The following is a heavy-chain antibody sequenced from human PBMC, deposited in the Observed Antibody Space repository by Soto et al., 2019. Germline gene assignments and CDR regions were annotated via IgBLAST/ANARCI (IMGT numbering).Heavy chain of an antibody. CDR1: GFTFSSYA. D-gene: IGHD3-10*01. J-gene: IGHJ6*02. Sequence: QVQLVESGGGVVQPGRSLRLSCVASGFTFSSYAMHWVRQAPGKGLEWVAVISYDGSNKYYADSVKGRFTISRDNSKNTLYLQMNSLRAEDTAVYYCARGVGEAYYYYGMDVWGQGTTVTVSS. CDR2: ISYDGSNK. V-gene: IGHV3-30-3*01. CDR3: ARGVGEAYYYYGMDV.